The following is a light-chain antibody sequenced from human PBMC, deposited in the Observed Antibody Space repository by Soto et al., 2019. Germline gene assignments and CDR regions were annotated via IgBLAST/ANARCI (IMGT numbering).Light chain of an antibody. J-gene: IGKJ3*01. CDR2: GAS. Sequence: ESVLTQSPGTLSLSPGERATLACRASQSVTNNYLACYQQKPGQAPWLLIYGASNRATGIPDRFSGSGSGTDFTLTISRLEAEDFAVYYCQHYGSSPPFTFGPGTTVDI. CDR3: QHYGSSPPFT. V-gene: IGKV3-20*01. CDR1: QSVTNNY.